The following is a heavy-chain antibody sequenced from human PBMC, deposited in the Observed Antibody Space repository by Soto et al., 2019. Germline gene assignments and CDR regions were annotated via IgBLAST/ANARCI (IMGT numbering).Heavy chain of an antibody. CDR3: AKEQGSSSWYYFDY. CDR2: ISGSGCST. CDR1: GFTFSSYA. D-gene: IGHD6-13*01. V-gene: IGHV3-23*01. J-gene: IGHJ4*02. Sequence: PGGSLRRSCAASGFTFSSYAMSWVRPAPGKGLEWVSAISGSGCSTYYADSVKGRFTISRDNSKNTLYLQMNSLRAEDTAVYYCAKEQGSSSWYYFDYWGQGTLVAVP.